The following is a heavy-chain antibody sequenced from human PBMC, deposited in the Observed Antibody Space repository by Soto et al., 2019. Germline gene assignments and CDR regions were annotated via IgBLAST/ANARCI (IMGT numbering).Heavy chain of an antibody. J-gene: IGHJ4*02. CDR3: ERSGCDSIFGSLDY. CDR2: ISYSGST. V-gene: IGHV4-4*02. CDR1: GGSISSGDW. Sequence: QVQLQESGPGLVKPSGTLSLTCAVSGGSISSGDWCWSWVRQSPGKGLEWIGEISYSGSTTYNPSIKSRVTISADKSETQFSLRLSSVTAADTAVYYCERSGCDSIFGSLDYWCQGTLVTVSS. D-gene: IGHD2-21*02.